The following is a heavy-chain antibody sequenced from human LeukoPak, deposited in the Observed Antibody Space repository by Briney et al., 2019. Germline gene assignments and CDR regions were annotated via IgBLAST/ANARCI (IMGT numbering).Heavy chain of an antibody. V-gene: IGHV7-4-1*02. Sequence: GASVKVSCKASGYTFTGYYMHWVRQAPGQGLEWMGWINTNTGNPTYAQGFTGRFVFSLDTSVSTAYLQISSLKAEDTAVYYCARDAAGTHDYWGQGTLVTVSS. CDR1: GYTFTGYY. CDR3: ARDAAGTHDY. J-gene: IGHJ4*02. CDR2: INTNTGNP. D-gene: IGHD6-13*01.